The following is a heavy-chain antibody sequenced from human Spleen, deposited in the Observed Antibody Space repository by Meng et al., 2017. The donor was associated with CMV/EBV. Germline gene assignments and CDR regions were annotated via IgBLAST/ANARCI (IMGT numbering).Heavy chain of an antibody. CDR3: ASGLTIFGPYDP. D-gene: IGHD3-3*01. Sequence: QLPLQESGSGLVRPAQYLSLNFTVYGGCFSGYYWSWIRQPPGKGLEWIGEINHSGSTNYNPSLKSRVTISVDTSKNQFSLKLSSVTAADTAVYYCASGLTIFGPYDPWGQGTLVTVSS. CDR1: GGCFSGYY. J-gene: IGHJ5*02. V-gene: IGHV4-34*01. CDR2: INHSGST.